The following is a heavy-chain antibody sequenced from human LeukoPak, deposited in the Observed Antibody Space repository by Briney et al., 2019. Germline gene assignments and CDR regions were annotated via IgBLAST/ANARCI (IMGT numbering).Heavy chain of an antibody. D-gene: IGHD3-9*01. CDR2: IYYSGST. J-gene: IGHJ3*02. CDR1: GGSVSSGSYY. Sequence: SETLSLTCTVSGGSVSSGSYYWSWIRQPPGKGLEWIGYIYYSGSTNYNPSLKSRVTISVDTSKNQFSLKLSSVTAADTAVYYCARDRITISPGAFDIRGQGTMVTVSS. V-gene: IGHV4-61*01. CDR3: ARDRITISPGAFDI.